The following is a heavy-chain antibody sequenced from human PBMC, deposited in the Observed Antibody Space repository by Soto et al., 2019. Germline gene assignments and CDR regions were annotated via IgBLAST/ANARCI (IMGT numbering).Heavy chain of an antibody. V-gene: IGHV4-39*01. D-gene: IGHD2-2*01. Sequence: QVQLQESGPGLVKPSETLSLTCTVSGDSIDTSRYYWGWIRQPPGKGLEWLGSIYYSGTTYYNPSLKGRVTLPATPSKNRFSLRLGSLTAAATVFYYCARLRGAFLLSTNNWFDPWGQGTLVTVPS. CDR3: ARLRGAFLLSTNNWFDP. CDR1: GDSIDTSRYY. J-gene: IGHJ5*02. CDR2: IYYSGTT.